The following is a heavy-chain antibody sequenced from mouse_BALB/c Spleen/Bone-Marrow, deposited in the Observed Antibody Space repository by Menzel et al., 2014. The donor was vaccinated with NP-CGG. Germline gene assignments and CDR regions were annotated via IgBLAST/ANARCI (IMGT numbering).Heavy chain of an antibody. D-gene: IGHD1-1*01. CDR1: GFDFSRYW. CDR3: ARPDYYGYLNY. Sequence: EVQRVESGGGLVQPGGSLKLSCAASGFDFSRYWMSWVRQAPGKGLEWIGEISPDSRTINYSPSLKDKFIISRDNAKNTLYLRLNKVRSEDTALYYCARPDYYGYLNYWGQGTTLTVSS. J-gene: IGHJ2*01. CDR2: ISPDSRTI. V-gene: IGHV4-1*02.